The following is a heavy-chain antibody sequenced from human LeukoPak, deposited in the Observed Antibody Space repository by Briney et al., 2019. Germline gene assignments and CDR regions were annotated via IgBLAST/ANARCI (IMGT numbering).Heavy chain of an antibody. Sequence: GGSLRLSCAASGFSFSGYCMNWVRQAPGKGLEWVAIIQRDGSERYYADSLTGRFSISRDNAKNTLYLQMNSLRAEDTAVYYCTYSDHFNYWGQGTLVTVSS. CDR1: GFSFSGYC. CDR2: IQRDGSER. CDR3: TYSDHFNY. J-gene: IGHJ4*02. V-gene: IGHV3-7*02. D-gene: IGHD4-17*01.